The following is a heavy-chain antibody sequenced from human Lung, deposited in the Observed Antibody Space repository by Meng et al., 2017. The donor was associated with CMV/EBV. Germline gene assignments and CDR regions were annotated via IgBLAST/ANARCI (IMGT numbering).Heavy chain of an antibody. V-gene: IGHV4-4*02. J-gene: IGHJ4*02. CDR3: ARVVTALWGYYFDY. D-gene: IGHD2-21*02. CDR2: IYHSGST. CDR1: GGSISSSNW. Sequence: GQLAGSGPGLVKPSGTLVLTCAVSGGSISSSNWWSWVRQPPGKGLEWIGEIYHSGSTNYNPSLKSRVTISVDKSKNQFSLKLSSVTAADTAVYYCARVVTALWGYYFDYWGQGTLVTVSS.